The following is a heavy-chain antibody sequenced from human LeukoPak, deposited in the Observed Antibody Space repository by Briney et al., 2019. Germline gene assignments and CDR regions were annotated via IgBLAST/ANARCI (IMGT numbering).Heavy chain of an antibody. CDR1: GFTFDDYG. D-gene: IGHD4-17*01. Sequence: GGSLRLSCAAPGFTFDDYGMSWVRQAPGKGLEWVSGINWNGGSTGYADSVKGRFTIPRDNAKKSLDLQMNSLRAEDTALYYCARGYIDYAFDCWGQGTLVTVSS. CDR3: ARGYIDYAFDC. CDR2: INWNGGST. J-gene: IGHJ4*02. V-gene: IGHV3-20*04.